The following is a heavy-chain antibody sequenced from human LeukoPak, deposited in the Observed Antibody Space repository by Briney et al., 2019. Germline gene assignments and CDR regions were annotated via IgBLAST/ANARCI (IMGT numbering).Heavy chain of an antibody. CDR3: ASSSYPYYFDY. CDR1: GFTFNTYW. J-gene: IGHJ4*02. V-gene: IGHV3-74*01. CDR2: INNDGSDT. Sequence: GGSLRLSCAASGFTFNTYWMHWVRQAPGKGLVWVSRINNDGSDTIYADSVKGRFTISRDNAKDTLYLQMISLRVEDTAVYYCASSSYPYYFDYWGQGTLVTVSS.